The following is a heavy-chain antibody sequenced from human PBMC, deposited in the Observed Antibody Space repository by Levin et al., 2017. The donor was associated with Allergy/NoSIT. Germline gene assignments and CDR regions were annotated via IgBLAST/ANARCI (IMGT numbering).Heavy chain of an antibody. CDR2: ISGSGGST. CDR1: GFTFSSYA. CDR3: AKGPLSSSWPWNWFDP. J-gene: IGHJ5*02. V-gene: IGHV3-23*01. D-gene: IGHD6-13*01. Sequence: GGSLRLSCAASGFTFSSYAMSWVRQAPGKGLEWVSAISGSGGSTYYADSVKGRFTISRDNSKNTLYLQMNSLRAEDTAVYYCAKGPLSSSWPWNWFDPWGQGTLVTVSS.